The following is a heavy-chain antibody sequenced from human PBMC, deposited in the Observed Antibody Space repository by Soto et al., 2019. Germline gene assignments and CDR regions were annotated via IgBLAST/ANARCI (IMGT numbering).Heavy chain of an antibody. D-gene: IGHD3-10*01. CDR1: GYTFTSYG. CDR2: ISAYNGNT. J-gene: IGHJ6*02. CDR3: ARDYYGSGSYYRGTDYYYYGMDV. Sequence: QVQLVQSGAEVKKPGTSVKVSCKASGYTFTSYGISWVRQAPGQGLEWMGWISAYNGNTNYAQKLQGRVTMTTDTSTSTAYMELRSLRSDDTAVYYCARDYYGSGSYYRGTDYYYYGMDVWGQGTTVTVSS. V-gene: IGHV1-18*01.